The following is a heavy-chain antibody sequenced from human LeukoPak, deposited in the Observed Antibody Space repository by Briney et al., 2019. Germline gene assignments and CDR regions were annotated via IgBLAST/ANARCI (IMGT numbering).Heavy chain of an antibody. Sequence: PSETLSLTCAVYGGPFSGYYWSWIRQPPGKGLEWIGEINHSGSTNYNPSLKSRVTISVDTSKNQFSLKLSAVTAADTAVYYCARAGYTISSYRFDYWGQGALVTVSS. V-gene: IGHV4-34*01. CDR2: INHSGST. CDR1: GGPFSGYY. J-gene: IGHJ4*02. D-gene: IGHD3-16*02. CDR3: ARAGYTISSYRFDY.